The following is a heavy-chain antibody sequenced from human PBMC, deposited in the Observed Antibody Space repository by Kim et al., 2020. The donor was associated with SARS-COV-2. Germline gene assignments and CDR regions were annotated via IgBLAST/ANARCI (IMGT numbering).Heavy chain of an antibody. CDR1: GFTFSRSW. J-gene: IGHJ4*02. CDR2: INSDGSST. Sequence: GGSLRLSCAASGFTFSRSWMHWVRQAPGKGLVWVSRINSDGSSTSYADSVKGRFTISRDNAKNTLYLQMNSLRAEDTAVYYCARVGHLGADYWGAQRYYFESWGEGTLVTVSS. CDR3: ARVGHLGADYWGAQRYYFES. D-gene: IGHD7-27*01. V-gene: IGHV3-74*01.